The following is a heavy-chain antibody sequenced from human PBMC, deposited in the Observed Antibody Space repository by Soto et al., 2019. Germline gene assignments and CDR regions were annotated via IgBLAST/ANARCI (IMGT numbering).Heavy chain of an antibody. V-gene: IGHV4-30-2*01. D-gene: IGHD3-9*01. J-gene: IGHJ6*02. CDR3: ARFQGHYDILTGYYYYYGMDV. Sequence: PSETLSLTCAVSGGSISSGGYSWSWIRQPPGKGLEWIGYIYHSGSTYYNPSLKSRVTISVDRSKNQFSLKLSSVTAADTAVYYCARFQGHYDILTGYYYYYGMDVWGQGTTVTVSS. CDR1: GGSISSGGYS. CDR2: IYHSGST.